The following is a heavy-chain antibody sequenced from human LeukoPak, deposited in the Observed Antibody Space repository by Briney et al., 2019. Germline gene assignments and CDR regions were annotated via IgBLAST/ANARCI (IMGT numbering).Heavy chain of an antibody. CDR3: ARDRGGSYGSSDY. D-gene: IGHD1-26*01. J-gene: IGHJ4*02. Sequence: GASVKVSCKASGGTFSSYAISWVRQAPGQGLEWMGGIIPIFGTANYAQKFQGRVTITADESTSTAYMELSSLRSEDTAVYYCARDRGGSYGSSDYWGQGTLVTVSS. CDR2: IIPIFGTA. CDR1: GGTFSSYA. V-gene: IGHV1-69*13.